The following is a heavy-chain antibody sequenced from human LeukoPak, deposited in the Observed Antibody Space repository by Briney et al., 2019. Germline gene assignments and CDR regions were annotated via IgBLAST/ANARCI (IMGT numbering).Heavy chain of an antibody. CDR1: GFTFTSYW. J-gene: IGHJ6*02. CDR2: IKGDESST. Sequence: GSLRLSCAASGFTFTSYWIHWVRQAPGKGLVWVSRIKGDESSTNYADSVKGRFTISRDNAKNTVYLHMNSLRVEDAAVYYCARGIKNYYGMDVWGQGTTVTVSS. CDR3: ARGIKNYYGMDV. D-gene: IGHD2-15*01. V-gene: IGHV3-74*01.